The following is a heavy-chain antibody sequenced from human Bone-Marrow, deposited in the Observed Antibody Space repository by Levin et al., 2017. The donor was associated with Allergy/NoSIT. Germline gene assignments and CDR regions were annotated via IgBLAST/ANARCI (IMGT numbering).Heavy chain of an antibody. Sequence: GGSLRLSCAASGFTFSTYWMNWVRQAPGKGLEWVANIKQDGSEKYYVDSVKGRFTISRDNAKNSLYLQMNSLRAEDTAVYYCAIFRSSGRDYWGQVTLVTVSS. J-gene: IGHJ4*02. CDR1: GFTFSTYW. D-gene: IGHD5-12*01. CDR3: AIFRSSGRDY. CDR2: IKQDGSEK. V-gene: IGHV3-7*02.